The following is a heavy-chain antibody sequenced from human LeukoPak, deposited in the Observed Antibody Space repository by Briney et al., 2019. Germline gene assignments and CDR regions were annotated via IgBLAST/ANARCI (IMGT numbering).Heavy chain of an antibody. V-gene: IGHV3-7*03. CDR2: IKQDGSEK. Sequence: GGSLRLSCAASGFTFSSYGMSWVRQAPGKGLEWVANIKQDGSEKYYVDSVKGRFTISRDNAKNSLYLQMNSLRAEDTAVYYCASTVTTVYWGQGTLVTVSS. CDR1: GFTFSSYG. CDR3: ASTVTTVY. D-gene: IGHD4-17*01. J-gene: IGHJ4*02.